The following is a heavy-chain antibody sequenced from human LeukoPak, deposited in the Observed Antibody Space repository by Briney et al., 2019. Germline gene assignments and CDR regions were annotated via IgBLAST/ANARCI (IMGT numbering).Heavy chain of an antibody. D-gene: IGHD5-18*01. CDR3: ARVGRGYSYGRHRFTFDY. CDR2: IYYSGST. Sequence: SETLCLTCTVSGGSISSGDYYWSWIRQPPGKGLEWIGYIYYSGSTYYNPSLKSRVTISVDTSKNQFSLKLSSVTAADTAVYYCARVGRGYSYGRHRFTFDYWGQGTLVTVSS. J-gene: IGHJ4*02. V-gene: IGHV4-30-4*01. CDR1: GGSISSGDYY.